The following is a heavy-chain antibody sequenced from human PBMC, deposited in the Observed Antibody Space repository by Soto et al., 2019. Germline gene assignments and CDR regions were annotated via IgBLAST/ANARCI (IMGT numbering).Heavy chain of an antibody. D-gene: IGHD6-19*01. J-gene: IGHJ6*02. CDR2: IIPILDTA. CDR1: GGTFSSNA. Sequence: VASVKVSCKASGGTFSSNAISWVRQAAGQGLEWMGGIIPILDTAKYAQKFQGRVTITADKSTSTAYMEVGSLRSEDTAVYYCARHFYPSGGDHGLDVWGQGTTVTVSS. CDR3: ARHFYPSGGDHGLDV. V-gene: IGHV1-69*10.